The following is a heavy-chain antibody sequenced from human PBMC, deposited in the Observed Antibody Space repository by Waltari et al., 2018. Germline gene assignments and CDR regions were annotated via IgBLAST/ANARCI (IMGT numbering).Heavy chain of an antibody. CDR2: INHSGST. CDR3: ARRGGYSYFDY. J-gene: IGHJ4*02. CDR1: GGSFSGYY. V-gene: IGHV4-34*01. D-gene: IGHD5-12*01. Sequence: QVQLQQWGAGLLKPSETLSLTCALYGGSFSGYYWSWIRQPPGKGLEWIGEINHSGSTNYNPSLKSRVTISVDTSKNQFSLKLSSVTAADTAVYYCARRGGYSYFDYWGQGTLVTVSS.